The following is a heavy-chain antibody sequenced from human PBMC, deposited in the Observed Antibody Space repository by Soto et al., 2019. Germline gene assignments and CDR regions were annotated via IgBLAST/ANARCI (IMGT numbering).Heavy chain of an antibody. CDR2: IYYSRST. J-gene: IGHJ5*02. CDR1: GGSISSGGYY. Sequence: QVQLQESGPGLVKPSQTLSLTCTVSGGSISSGGYYWTWIRQHPGKGLGWIGYIYYSRSTHYNPSLQSRVTISVDTSKTQSSLKPGSVTAADTAVYYCARSVFPWGQGTLVTVSS. V-gene: IGHV4-31*03. CDR3: ARSVFP.